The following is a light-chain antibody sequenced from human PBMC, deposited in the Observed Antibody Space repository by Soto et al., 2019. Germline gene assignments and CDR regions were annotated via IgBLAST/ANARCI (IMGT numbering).Light chain of an antibody. CDR1: PSVLSSSNNKNY. V-gene: IGKV4-1*01. CDR3: QQYYSTPYT. J-gene: IGKJ2*01. CDR2: WAS. Sequence: DFVMTQTPDSLAVSLGERATINCKSSPSVLSSSNNKNYLAWYQQKPGQPPKLLIYWASTRDSGVPDRFSGSGSGTDLTLTISSLQAEDVAVYYCQQYYSTPYTFGQGTKLEIK.